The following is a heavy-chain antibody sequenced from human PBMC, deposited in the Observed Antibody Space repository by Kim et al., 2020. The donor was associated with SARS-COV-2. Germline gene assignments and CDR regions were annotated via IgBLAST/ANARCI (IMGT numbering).Heavy chain of an antibody. D-gene: IGHD7-27*01. J-gene: IGHJ4*02. CDR1: GYTFISYP. V-gene: IGHV1-3*01. CDR3: ARGISTPWGSFDY. Sequence: ASVKVSCKASGYTFISYPMYWVRQAPGQRLEWMGWINAGNGNTKYSQKFQGRVTITRDTSASTAYMELSSLRSEDTAVYYCARGISTPWGSFDYWGQGTLVTVSS. CDR2: INAGNGNT.